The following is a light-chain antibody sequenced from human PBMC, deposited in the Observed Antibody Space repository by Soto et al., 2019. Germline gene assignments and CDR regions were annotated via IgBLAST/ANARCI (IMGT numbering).Light chain of an antibody. CDR2: DAS. CDR1: QSVDSY. J-gene: IGKJ5*01. CDR3: QQYNNWPFT. V-gene: IGKV3-11*01. Sequence: EIVLTQSPATLSLSPGERATLSCSASQSVDSYLAWYQQKPGQAPRLLIYDASNRATGIPARFVGSGSGTDFTLTISSLQSEDFAVYYCQQYNNWPFTFGQGTRLEIK.